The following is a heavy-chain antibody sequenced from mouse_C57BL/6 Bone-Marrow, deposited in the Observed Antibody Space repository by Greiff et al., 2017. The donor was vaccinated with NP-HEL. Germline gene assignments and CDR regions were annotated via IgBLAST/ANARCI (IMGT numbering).Heavy chain of an antibody. J-gene: IGHJ2*01. CDR1: GYTFTSYW. CDR2: IYPGNSDT. V-gene: IGHV1-5*01. CDR3: TRERVNWDHYFND. D-gene: IGHD4-1*02. Sequence: VQLQQSGTVLARPGASVKMSCKTSGYTFTSYWMHWVKQRPGQGLEWIGAIYPGNSDTSYNQKFKGKAKLTAVTSASTAYMELSSLTNEDSAVYYCTRERVNWDHYFNDWSRGTTLTVSS.